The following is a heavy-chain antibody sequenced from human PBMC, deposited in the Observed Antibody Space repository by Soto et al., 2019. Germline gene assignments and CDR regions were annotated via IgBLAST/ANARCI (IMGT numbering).Heavy chain of an antibody. CDR3: ARASRGDYAWGRRWFDP. CDR1: GGTFSSYA. V-gene: IGHV1-69*12. J-gene: IGHJ5*02. CDR2: IIPIFGTA. Sequence: QVQLVQSGAEVKKPGSSVKVSCKASGGTFSSYAISWVRQAPGQGLEWMGGIIPIFGTANYAQKFQGRVTITADESTSTAYGELSSLRSEDTAVYYGARASRGDYAWGRRWFDPWGQGTLVTVSS. D-gene: IGHD3-16*01.